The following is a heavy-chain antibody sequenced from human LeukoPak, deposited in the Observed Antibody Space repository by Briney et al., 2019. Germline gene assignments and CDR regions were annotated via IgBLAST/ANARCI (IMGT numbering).Heavy chain of an antibody. Sequence: PGGSLRLSCAASGFTFDDYAMHWVRQAPGKGLEWVSGISWNSGSIGYADSVKGRFTISRDNAKNSLYLQMNSLRAEDTALYYCAKDLGSSWEGGLVKAFDIWGQGTMVTVSS. J-gene: IGHJ3*02. V-gene: IGHV3-9*01. CDR3: AKDLGSSWEGGLVKAFDI. CDR1: GFTFDDYA. CDR2: ISWNSGSI. D-gene: IGHD6-13*01.